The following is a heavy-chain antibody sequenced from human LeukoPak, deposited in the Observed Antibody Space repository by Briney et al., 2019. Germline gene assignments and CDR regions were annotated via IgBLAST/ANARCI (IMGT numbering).Heavy chain of an antibody. J-gene: IGHJ4*02. CDR1: GGTFSSYA. D-gene: IGHD6-19*01. CDR2: IIPILGIA. CDR3: ARGTAAVAGTGGFDY. Sequence: SVKVSCKASGGTFSSYAISWVRQAPGQGLEWMGRIIPILGIANYAQRFQGRVTITADKSTSTAYMELSSLRSEDTAVYYCARGTAAVAGTGGFDYWGQGTLVTVSS. V-gene: IGHV1-69*04.